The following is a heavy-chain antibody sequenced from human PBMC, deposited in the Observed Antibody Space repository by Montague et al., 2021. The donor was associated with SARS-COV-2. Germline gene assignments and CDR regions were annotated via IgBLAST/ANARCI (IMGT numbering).Heavy chain of an antibody. V-gene: IGHV4-59*01. CDR3: ARVARYCTNGVCQTYYYYGLDV. CDR1: GGSTNYYY. CDR2: MYYSGST. D-gene: IGHD2-8*01. J-gene: IGHJ6*02. Sequence: SETLSLTCIVSGGSTNYYYWSWIRQSPGKGLVWIGYMYYSGSTNXXPSLKSRVTMSIDRSKNQFSLKLRSVTAADTAVYYCARVARYCTNGVCQTYYYYGLDVWGQGTTVTVSS.